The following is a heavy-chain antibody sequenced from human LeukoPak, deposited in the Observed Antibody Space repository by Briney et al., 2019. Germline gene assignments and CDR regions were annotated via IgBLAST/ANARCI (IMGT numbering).Heavy chain of an antibody. V-gene: IGHV3-11*01. D-gene: IGHD1-1*01. CDR3: ARVRYSLPDY. CDR2: ISSSGSTI. CDR1: GFTFSDYY. J-gene: IGHJ4*02. Sequence: PRGSLRLSCAASGFTFSDYYMSWIRQAPGKGLEWVSYISSSGSTIHYADSVKGRFTISRDNAKNSLYLQMNSLRAGDTAVYYCARVRYSLPDYWGQGTLVTVSS.